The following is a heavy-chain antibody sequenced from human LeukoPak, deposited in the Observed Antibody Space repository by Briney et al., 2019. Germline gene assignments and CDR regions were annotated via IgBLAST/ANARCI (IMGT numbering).Heavy chain of an antibody. CDR3: ARLRFSSGPLLDL. J-gene: IGHJ5*02. CDR2: IYYSGTT. V-gene: IGHV4-59*11. Sequence: SETLSLTCTVSGDSISSQYWSWIRQTPGKGLEWIGYIYYSGTTTYNPSLKSRVGMSADTSRNQHSLKLSSVTAADTAVYYCARLRFSSGPLLDLWGQGTQVTVSS. D-gene: IGHD3-22*01. CDR1: GDSISSQY.